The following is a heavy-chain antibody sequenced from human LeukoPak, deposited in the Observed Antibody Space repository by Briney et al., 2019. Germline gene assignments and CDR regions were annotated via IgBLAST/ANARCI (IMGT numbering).Heavy chain of an antibody. CDR1: GFTFSSYG. Sequence: GGSLRLSCAASGFTFSSYGMHWVRQAPGKGLEWVAVIWYDGSNKYYADSVKGRLTISRDNSKNTLYLQMNSLRAEDTAVYYCARDLYTLPEYSSGWFGAFDIWGQGTMVTVSS. CDR2: IWYDGSNK. D-gene: IGHD6-19*01. CDR3: ARDLYTLPEYSSGWFGAFDI. J-gene: IGHJ3*02. V-gene: IGHV3-33*01.